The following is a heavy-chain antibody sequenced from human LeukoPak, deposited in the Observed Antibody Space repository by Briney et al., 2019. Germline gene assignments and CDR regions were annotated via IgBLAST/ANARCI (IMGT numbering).Heavy chain of an antibody. J-gene: IGHJ4*02. Sequence: PSETLSLTCTVSGGSISSGSYYWSWIRQPAGKGLEWIGRIYTSGSTNYNPSLKSRVTISVDTSKNQFSLKLSSVTAADTAVYYCARLREYRTYYYDSSGYYPFDYWGQGTLVTVSS. CDR2: IYTSGST. V-gene: IGHV4-61*02. CDR3: ARLREYRTYYYDSSGYYPFDY. D-gene: IGHD3-22*01. CDR1: GGSISSGSYY.